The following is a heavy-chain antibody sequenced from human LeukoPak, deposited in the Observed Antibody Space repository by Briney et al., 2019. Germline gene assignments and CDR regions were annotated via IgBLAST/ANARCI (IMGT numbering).Heavy chain of an antibody. CDR3: ARDEYDYVWGSYRKQYYFDY. CDR1: GYSISSGYY. Sequence: SETLSLTCTVSGYSISSGYYWGWIRQPPGKGLEGIGSIYDSGSTYYNPSLKSRVTISVDTSKNQFSLKLSSVTAADTAVYYCARDEYDYVWGSYRKQYYFDYWGQGTLVTVSS. D-gene: IGHD3-16*02. CDR2: IYDSGST. V-gene: IGHV4-38-2*02. J-gene: IGHJ4*02.